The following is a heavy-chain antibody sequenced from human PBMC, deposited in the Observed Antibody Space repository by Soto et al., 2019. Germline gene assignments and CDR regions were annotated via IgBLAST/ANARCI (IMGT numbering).Heavy chain of an antibody. D-gene: IGHD2-2*01. J-gene: IGHJ4*02. Sequence: SVKVSCKASGFTFTSSVVQWVRQTRGQRLEWIGWIVVGSGNTNYAQKFQERVTITRDMSTSTAYMELNSLRSEDTAVYFCAVGSSFVVPASDYWGQGTLVTVS. CDR1: GFTFTSSV. CDR3: AVGSSFVVPASDY. CDR2: IVVGSGNT. V-gene: IGHV1-58*01.